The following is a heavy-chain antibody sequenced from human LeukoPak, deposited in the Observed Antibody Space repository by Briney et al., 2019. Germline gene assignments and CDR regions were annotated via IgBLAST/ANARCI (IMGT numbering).Heavy chain of an antibody. V-gene: IGHV3-48*03. CDR3: ARGRSPTLL. CDR1: GFTFSIQE. D-gene: IGHD2-15*01. CDR2: ISSSGSII. J-gene: IGHJ4*02. Sequence: GGSLRLSCAASGFTFSIQEMNWVRQAPGKGLGWVSYISSSGSIIYYADSVKGRFTISRDNAKNSLFLQMNSLRAEDTAVYYCARGRSPTLLWGQGTLVTVSS.